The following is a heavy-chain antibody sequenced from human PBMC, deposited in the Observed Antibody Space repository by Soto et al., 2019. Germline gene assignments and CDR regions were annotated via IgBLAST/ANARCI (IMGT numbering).Heavy chain of an antibody. V-gene: IGHV1-69*02. J-gene: IGHJ4*02. CDR1: GGTFSSYT. CDR3: ATNYGSGSTHFDY. CDR2: IIPMLRMA. D-gene: IGHD3-10*01. Sequence: QVQLVQSGAEVKKPGSSVKVSCTASGGTFSSYTISWMRQVPGQGLEWMGRIIPMLRMANFAQNFQGRVTMTADESTSTAYMELSSLRSEDTAVYYCATNYGSGSTHFDYWGQGTLVTVSS.